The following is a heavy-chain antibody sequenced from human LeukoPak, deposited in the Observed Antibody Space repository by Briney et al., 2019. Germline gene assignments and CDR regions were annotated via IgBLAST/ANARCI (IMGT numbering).Heavy chain of an antibody. CDR1: GFTFSSYW. J-gene: IGHJ4*02. D-gene: IGHD6-13*01. CDR3: AKSLGSNWYDPDY. CDR2: IKQDGSEK. Sequence: GGSLRLSCAASGFTFSSYWMSWVRQAPGKGLEWVANIKQDGSEKYYVDSVKGRFTISRDNAKNSLYLQMNSLRAEDTAMYYCAKSLGSNWYDPDYWGQGTLVTVSS. V-gene: IGHV3-7*01.